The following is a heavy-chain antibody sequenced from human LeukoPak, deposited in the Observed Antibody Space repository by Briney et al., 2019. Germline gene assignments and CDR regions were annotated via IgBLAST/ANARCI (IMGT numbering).Heavy chain of an antibody. Sequence: PGGSLRLACSVSEFTVSSSSMIWVRQAPGKGLEWVSYISSSSSTIYYADSVKGRFTISRDNAKNSLYLQMNSLRDEDTAVYYCARDLSGRYAFDIWGQGTMVTVSS. CDR1: EFTVSSSS. V-gene: IGHV3-48*02. D-gene: IGHD3-10*01. CDR3: ARDLSGRYAFDI. J-gene: IGHJ3*02. CDR2: ISSSSSTI.